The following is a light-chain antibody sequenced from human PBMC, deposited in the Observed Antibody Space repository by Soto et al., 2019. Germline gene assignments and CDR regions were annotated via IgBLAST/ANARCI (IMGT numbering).Light chain of an antibody. Sequence: EIVLTQSPGTLSLSPGQRATLSCRASQSVTSTDLAWYQQKPGQAPKLLIYGTSSRATGIPDRFSGSGSGTDFTLIISRLEPEEFAVYYCHQYSRSPLSFGGGTRVEL. CDR2: GTS. CDR1: QSVTSTD. V-gene: IGKV3-20*01. J-gene: IGKJ4*01. CDR3: HQYSRSPLS.